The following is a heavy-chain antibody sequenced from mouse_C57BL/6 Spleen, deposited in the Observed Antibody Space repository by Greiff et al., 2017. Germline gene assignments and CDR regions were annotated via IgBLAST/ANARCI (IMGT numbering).Heavy chain of an antibody. J-gene: IGHJ3*01. CDR1: GFTFSSYA. Sequence: EVQVVESGGGLVKPGGSLKLSCAASGFTFSSYAMSWVRQTPEKRLEWVATISDGGSYTYYPDNVKGRFTISRDNAKNNLYLQMSHLKSEDTAMYYCARSTRVTRGWFAYWGQGTLVTVSA. CDR2: ISDGGSYT. CDR3: ARSTRVTRGWFAY. D-gene: IGHD2-2*01. V-gene: IGHV5-4*01.